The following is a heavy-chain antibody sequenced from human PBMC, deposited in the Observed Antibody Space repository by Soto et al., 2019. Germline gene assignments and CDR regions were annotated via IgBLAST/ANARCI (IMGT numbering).Heavy chain of an antibody. D-gene: IGHD5-18*01. Sequence: QVQLVQSGAEVKKPGASVKVSCKASGYTFTTYYMHWVRQAPGQGLEWMGIINPSGGSTSYAQNCRGRGSMTWGTYSRTVCMELSCLRSEETGVYYCGWGPSCGYSSPVDYWGEGAPGTVAS. CDR2: INPSGGST. V-gene: IGHV1-46*01. CDR3: GWGPSCGYSSPVDY. J-gene: IGHJ4*02. CDR1: GYTFTTYY.